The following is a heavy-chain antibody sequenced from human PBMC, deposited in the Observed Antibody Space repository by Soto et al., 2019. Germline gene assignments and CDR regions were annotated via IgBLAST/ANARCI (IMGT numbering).Heavy chain of an antibody. Sequence: QVQLVQSGAEVKKPGASVKVSCKASGYTFTGYYMHWVRQAPGQGLEWMGWINPNSGGTNYAQKFQGRVTMTRDTSISTAYMELSRLRSDDTAVYYCARLAIFPIQQWSHGMDVWGQGTTVTVSS. V-gene: IGHV1-2*02. CDR1: GYTFTGYY. CDR2: INPNSGGT. J-gene: IGHJ6*02. CDR3: ARLAIFPIQQWSHGMDV. D-gene: IGHD5-18*01.